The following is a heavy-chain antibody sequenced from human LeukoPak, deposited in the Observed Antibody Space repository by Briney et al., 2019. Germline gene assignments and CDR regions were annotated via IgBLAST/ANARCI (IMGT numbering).Heavy chain of an antibody. D-gene: IGHD6-19*01. CDR3: ARTTMAGRGRFDF. Sequence: GRSLRLSCAASGFNFRDYYMSWIRQAPGKGLEWVSYISSDGTYTNYADSVKGRFTISRDNAKNSLQLQMNSLRVDDTAVYYCARTTMAGRGRFDFWGQGTLVTVPS. CDR2: ISSDGTYT. CDR1: GFNFRDYY. J-gene: IGHJ4*02. V-gene: IGHV3-11*06.